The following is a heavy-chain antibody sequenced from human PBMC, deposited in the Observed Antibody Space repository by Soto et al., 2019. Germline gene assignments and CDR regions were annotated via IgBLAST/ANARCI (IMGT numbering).Heavy chain of an antibody. J-gene: IGHJ5*02. Sequence: SETLSLTCAVSSGSISSSNCWCCVRQPPRKRLEWIGEIYHSGSTNYNPSLKSRVTISVDKSKNQFSLKLSSVTAADTAVYYCARVRDDGSSWYSGWFDPWGQGTLVTVSS. CDR2: IYHSGST. D-gene: IGHD6-13*01. V-gene: IGHV4-4*02. CDR3: ARVRDDGSSWYSGWFDP. CDR1: SGSISSSNC.